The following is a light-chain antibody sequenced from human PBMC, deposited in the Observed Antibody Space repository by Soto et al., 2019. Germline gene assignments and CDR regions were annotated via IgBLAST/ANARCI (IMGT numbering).Light chain of an antibody. J-gene: IGLJ1*01. CDR2: RNH. V-gene: IGLV1-47*01. CDR1: SSNIESNY. CDR3: ATWDDNLRGYI. Sequence: QSVLTQPPSASGTPGQTVTISCSGSSSNIESNYVYWYQQVPGTAPKLLIYRNHQRPSGVPDRFSGSKSGTSGSLAISGLRSEDDAEYYCATWDDNLRGYIFGPGTKRTVL.